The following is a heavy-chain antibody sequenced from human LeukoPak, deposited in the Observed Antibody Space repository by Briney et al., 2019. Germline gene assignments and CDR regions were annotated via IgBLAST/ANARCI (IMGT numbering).Heavy chain of an antibody. D-gene: IGHD3-22*01. CDR2: IKTDGSAP. CDR1: GFTFSSHY. J-gene: IGHJ4*02. Sequence: PGGSLRLSCAASGFTFSSHYMQWVRQAPGKGLVWVSGIKTDGSAPRYTDSVKGRFTISRDNAKDTLYLQMNSLGAEDTAVYYCARGTIMIVPIFDHWGQGTLVTVSS. V-gene: IGHV3-74*01. CDR3: ARGTIMIVPIFDH.